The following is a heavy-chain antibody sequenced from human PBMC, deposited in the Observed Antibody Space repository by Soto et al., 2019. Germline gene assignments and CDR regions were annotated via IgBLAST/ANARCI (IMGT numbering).Heavy chain of an antibody. Sequence: SEILSLTCTVSGGSIGSYYWNWIRQSPGKGLEWIGYIYYSGSTNSNPSLKSRVTISIATSKNQFSLRLSSVTAEDTAVHYCARGRIYYGLFDYWGQGSQVTVSS. CDR3: ARGRIYYGLFDY. V-gene: IGHV4-59*01. J-gene: IGHJ4*02. CDR2: IYYSGST. CDR1: GGSIGSYY. D-gene: IGHD3-10*01.